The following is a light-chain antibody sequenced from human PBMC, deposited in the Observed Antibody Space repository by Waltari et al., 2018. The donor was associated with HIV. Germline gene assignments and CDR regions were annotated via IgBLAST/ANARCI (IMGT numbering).Light chain of an antibody. V-gene: IGLV1-44*01. CDR2: NND. J-gene: IGLJ3*02. CDR3: ATWDDGLSGWV. Sequence: QSVVTQPPSASGTPGQSVTMSCSASASNIGGNTANWSQHLPQTAPKLLIYNNDERPSGVPDRFAASKTGTSASLDISGLQSEDEADYYCATWDDGLSGWVFGGGTKLTVL. CDR1: ASNIGGNT.